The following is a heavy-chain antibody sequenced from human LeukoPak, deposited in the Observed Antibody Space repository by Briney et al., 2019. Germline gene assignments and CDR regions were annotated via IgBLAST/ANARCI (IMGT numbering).Heavy chain of an antibody. CDR1: GFTFSSYW. Sequence: PGGSLRLSCAASGFTFSSYWMRWVRQAPGKGLEWVANIKQDGSEKYYVDSVKGRFTISRDNAKNSLYLQMNSLRAEDTAVYYCVDVVATPALYYYYYYMDVWGKGTTVTVSS. CDR2: IKQDGSEK. CDR3: VDVVATPALYYYYYYMDV. D-gene: IGHD5-12*01. J-gene: IGHJ6*03. V-gene: IGHV3-7*01.